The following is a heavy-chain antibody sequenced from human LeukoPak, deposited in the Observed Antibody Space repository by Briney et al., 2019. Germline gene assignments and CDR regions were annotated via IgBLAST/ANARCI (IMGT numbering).Heavy chain of an antibody. V-gene: IGHV3-66*01. CDR1: GFTVSDYH. D-gene: IGHD1/OR15-1a*01. CDR2: IYSGGTT. Sequence: PGRSLRLSCAASGFTVSDYHMSWVRQAPGKGLAWVSLIYSGGTTYYAHSVKGRFTISRDNSQNTLYLQMNSLSAEDTAVYYCARGFNKMDVWGRGTTVTVSS. J-gene: IGHJ6*02. CDR3: ARGFNKMDV.